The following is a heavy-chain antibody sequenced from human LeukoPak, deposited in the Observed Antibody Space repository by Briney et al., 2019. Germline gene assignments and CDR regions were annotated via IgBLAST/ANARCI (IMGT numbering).Heavy chain of an antibody. D-gene: IGHD3-10*01. J-gene: IGHJ4*02. V-gene: IGHV3-23*01. CDR3: AKSRILLWFGDLDY. Sequence: GGSLRLSCAASGFTFSSYAMSWVRQAPGKGLEWVSSISGSAGSTYYADSVKGRFTISRDTSKNTLSLEMNGLRVDDTAIYYCAKSRILLWFGDLDYWGQGTLVTVSS. CDR1: GFTFSSYA. CDR2: ISGSAGST.